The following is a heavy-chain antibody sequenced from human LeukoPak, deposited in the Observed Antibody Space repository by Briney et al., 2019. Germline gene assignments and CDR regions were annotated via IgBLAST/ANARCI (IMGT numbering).Heavy chain of an antibody. D-gene: IGHD2-2*01. CDR2: IYYSGST. J-gene: IGHJ4*02. CDR1: GGSISSGGYY. V-gene: IGHV4-31*03. CDR3: ARGRYCGSTSCLYFDY. Sequence: PSQTLSLTCTVSGGSISSGGYYWSWIRQHPGKGLEWIGYIYYSGSTYYNPSLKSRVTISVDTSKNQFSLKLSSVTAADTAVYYCARGRYCGSTSCLYFDYWGQGTLVTVSS.